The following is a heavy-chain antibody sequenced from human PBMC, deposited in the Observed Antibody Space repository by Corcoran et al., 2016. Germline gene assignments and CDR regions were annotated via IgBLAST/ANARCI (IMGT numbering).Heavy chain of an antibody. J-gene: IGHJ6*02. D-gene: IGHD6-6*01. CDR1: GGTFSSYA. Sequence: QVQLVQSGAEVKKPGSSVKVSCKASGGTFSSYAISWVRQAPGQGLEWMGGIIPIFGTANYAQKFQGRVTITADESTSTAYMELSSLRSEDTAVEYCARGGQYSSSSADYYYGMDVWGQGTTVTVSS. CDR3: ARGGQYSSSSADYYYGMDV. V-gene: IGHV1-69*01. CDR2: IIPIFGTA.